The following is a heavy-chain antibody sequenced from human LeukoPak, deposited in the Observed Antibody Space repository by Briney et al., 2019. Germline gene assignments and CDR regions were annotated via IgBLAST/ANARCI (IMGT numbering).Heavy chain of an antibody. CDR3: ARGTGYSSSSVEEVAYYYYYMDV. CDR1: GGTFSSYA. D-gene: IGHD6-6*01. CDR2: IIPIFGTA. V-gene: IGHV1-69*01. Sequence: SVKVPCKASGGTFSSYAISWVRQAPGQWLEWMGGIIPIFGTANYAQKFQGRVAITADESTSTAYMELSSLRSEDTAVYYCARGTGYSSSSVEEVAYYYYYMDVWGKGTTVTVSS. J-gene: IGHJ6*03.